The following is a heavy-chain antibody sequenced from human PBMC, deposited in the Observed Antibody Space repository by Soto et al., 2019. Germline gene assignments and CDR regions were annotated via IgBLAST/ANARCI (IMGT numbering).Heavy chain of an antibody. CDR1: GFTFSSYA. CDR3: ARAMNIRGWPDPIGY. D-gene: IGHD6-19*01. CDR2: ISYDGSNK. V-gene: IGHV3-30-3*01. Sequence: GGSLRLSCAASGFTFSSYAMHWVRQAPGKGLEWVAVISYDGSNKYYADSVKGRFTISRDNSKNTLYLQMNSLRAEDTAVYYCARAMNIRGWPDPIGYWGQGTLVTVSS. J-gene: IGHJ4*02.